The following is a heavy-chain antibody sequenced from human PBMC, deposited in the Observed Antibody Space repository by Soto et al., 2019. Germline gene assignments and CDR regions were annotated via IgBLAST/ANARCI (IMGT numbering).Heavy chain of an antibody. Sequence: GGSLRLSCAASGFTFSRHTMHWVRQAPGKGLEWMASISYDGSNKYYADSVKGRFTISRDNSKNTLSVQMDSLRAEDTAVYYCARDRLRLGELSLLGYFDYWGQGT. D-gene: IGHD3-16*02. CDR3: ARDRLRLGELSLLGYFDY. V-gene: IGHV3-30*04. CDR1: GFTFSRHT. CDR2: ISYDGSNK. J-gene: IGHJ4*02.